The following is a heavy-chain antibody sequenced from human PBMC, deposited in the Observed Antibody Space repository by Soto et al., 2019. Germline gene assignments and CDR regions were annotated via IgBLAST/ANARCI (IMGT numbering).Heavy chain of an antibody. Sequence: QVQLQESGPGLVKPSQTLSLTCTVSGGSLSSGDYYWSWIRQPPGKGLEWIGYIYYSGSTYYNPSLKSRVTISVDTSKNQFSLKLSSVTAAGTDVYYCAREYSSGWYIYFDYWGQGTLVTVSS. V-gene: IGHV4-30-4*01. CDR3: AREYSSGWYIYFDY. CDR2: IYYSGST. CDR1: GGSLSSGDYY. J-gene: IGHJ4*02. D-gene: IGHD6-19*01.